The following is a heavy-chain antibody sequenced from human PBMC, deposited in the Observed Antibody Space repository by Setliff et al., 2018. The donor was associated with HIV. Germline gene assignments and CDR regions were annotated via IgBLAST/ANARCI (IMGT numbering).Heavy chain of an antibody. CDR2: ISAYNGNT. CDR3: ARDYRTTDILSSGYMDV. D-gene: IGHD3-9*01. V-gene: IGHV1-18*01. J-gene: IGHJ6*03. CDR1: GYTFTDNF. Sequence: ASVKVSCKASGYTFTDNFIHWVRQAPGQGLEWMGWISAYNGNTNYAQKLQGRVTMTTDTSTSTAYMELRSRRSDDTAVYYCARDYRTTDILSSGYMDVWGKGTTVTVS.